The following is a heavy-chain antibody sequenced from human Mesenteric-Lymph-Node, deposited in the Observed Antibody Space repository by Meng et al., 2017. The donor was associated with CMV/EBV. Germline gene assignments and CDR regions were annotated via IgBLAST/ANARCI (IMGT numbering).Heavy chain of an antibody. V-gene: IGHV1-2*02. CDR1: GYTFTDYY. CDR3: ARDVGKYCTGNNCDFFVGATIDY. CDR2: INPNGGFT. J-gene: IGHJ4*02. Sequence: ASVKVSCKPSGYTFTDYYLHWVRQAPGQGPEWMGWINPNGGFTHYAQNFQGRVTMTRDTSISPAYMELNSLRSDDTAVYYCARDVGKYCTGNNCDFFVGATIDYWGQGTLVTVSS. D-gene: IGHD2-8*02.